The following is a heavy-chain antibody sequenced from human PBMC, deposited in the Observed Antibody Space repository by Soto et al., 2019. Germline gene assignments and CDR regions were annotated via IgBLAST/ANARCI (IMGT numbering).Heavy chain of an antibody. Sequence: QVQLVQSGAEVKKPGSSVKVSCKASGGTFSSYAISWVRQAPGQGLEWMGGIIPIFGTANYAQKFQGRVTITADESTSTAYMELSSLRSEDTAVYYCARAESEKVVVKGIGWFDPWGQGNLVNVSS. CDR3: ARAESEKVVVKGIGWFDP. V-gene: IGHV1-69*01. CDR1: GGTFSSYA. J-gene: IGHJ5*02. CDR2: IIPIFGTA. D-gene: IGHD3-22*01.